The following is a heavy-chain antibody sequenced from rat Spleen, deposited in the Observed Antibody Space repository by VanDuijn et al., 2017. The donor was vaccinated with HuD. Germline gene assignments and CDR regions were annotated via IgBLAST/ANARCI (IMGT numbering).Heavy chain of an antibody. D-gene: IGHD4-1*01. CDR2: ITHIGGTS. Sequence: EVQLVESGGGLVQPGRSLKLSCVASGFTFNNYWMTWIRQAPGKGLEWVATITHIGGTSYYPDSVKGRFTISRDNAKSTLYLQMDSLRSEDTATYYCTTIRPYWGQGVMVTVSS. CDR1: GFTFNNYW. CDR3: TTIRPY. V-gene: IGHV5-31*01. J-gene: IGHJ2*01.